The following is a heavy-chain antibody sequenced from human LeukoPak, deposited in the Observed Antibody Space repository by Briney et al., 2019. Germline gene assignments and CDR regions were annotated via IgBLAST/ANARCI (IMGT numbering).Heavy chain of an antibody. D-gene: IGHD6-19*01. V-gene: IGHV3-23*01. Sequence: GGSLRLSCAASGFTCSRYRMNAARQAPGKGLEWVSTLSGSGITTYYADSVKGRFTISRDNSKNTLYLQMNSLRAEDTAVYYCAKGIYSSGWSYFDYWGHGTLVTVSS. CDR1: GFTCSRYR. CDR2: LSGSGITT. J-gene: IGHJ4*01. CDR3: AKGIYSSGWSYFDY.